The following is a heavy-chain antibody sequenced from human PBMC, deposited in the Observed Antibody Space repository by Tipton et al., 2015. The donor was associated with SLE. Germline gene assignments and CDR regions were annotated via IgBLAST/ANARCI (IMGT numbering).Heavy chain of an antibody. CDR1: GFTFSRYW. CDR2: INSDGNII. CDR3: ASGGCDDFDY. V-gene: IGHV3-74*01. Sequence: SLRLSCAASGFTFSRYWMHWVRQAPGKGLVCVSRINSDGNIITYADSVKGRFTISRDAAQNTLYLHMNSLRAEDTAVYYCASGGCDDFDYWGQGPRVTVSS. D-gene: IGHD2-21*01. J-gene: IGHJ4*02.